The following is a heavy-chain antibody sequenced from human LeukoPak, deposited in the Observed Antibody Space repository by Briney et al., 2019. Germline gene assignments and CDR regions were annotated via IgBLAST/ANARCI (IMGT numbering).Heavy chain of an antibody. CDR3: ARGLGPMSPSLDY. D-gene: IGHD3-22*01. J-gene: IGHJ4*02. CDR2: INHSGRV. V-gene: IGHV4-34*01. CDR1: GESFSYNY. Sequence: SDTLSLTCAVSGESFSYNYWTWVRQPPGKGLEWIGDINHSGRVNYRPSLKSRVTISVDTSKSQFSLKLSAATAADTAVYYCARGLGPMSPSLDYWGQGSLVTVSS.